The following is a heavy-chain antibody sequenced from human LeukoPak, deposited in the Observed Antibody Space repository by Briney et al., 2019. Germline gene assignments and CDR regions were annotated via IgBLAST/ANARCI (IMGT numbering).Heavy chain of an antibody. CDR3: ARGRGGGVDY. CDR2: IYHSGST. D-gene: IGHD2-15*01. J-gene: IGHJ4*02. Sequence: SETLSLTCAVSGGSISSGGYSWSWIRQPPGKGLEWIGYIYHSGSTYYNPSLKSRVTISVDRSKNQFSLKLSSVTAADTAAYYCARGRGGGVDYWGQGTLVTVSS. V-gene: IGHV4-30-2*01. CDR1: GGSISSGGYS.